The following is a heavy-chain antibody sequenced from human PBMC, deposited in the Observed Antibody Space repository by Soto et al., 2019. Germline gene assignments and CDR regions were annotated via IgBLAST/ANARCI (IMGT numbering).Heavy chain of an antibody. Sequence: SETLSLTCAVSGYSISSSNWWGWIRQPPGKGLEWIGYIYYSGTTYYNPSLKSRVTMSVDTSKNQFSLKLTSVTAVDTAVYYCEREGVAPYYYYGMDVWGQGTPVTVSS. CDR2: IYYSGTT. CDR1: GYSISSSNW. J-gene: IGHJ6*02. D-gene: IGHD5-12*01. CDR3: EREGVAPYYYYGMDV. V-gene: IGHV4-28*03.